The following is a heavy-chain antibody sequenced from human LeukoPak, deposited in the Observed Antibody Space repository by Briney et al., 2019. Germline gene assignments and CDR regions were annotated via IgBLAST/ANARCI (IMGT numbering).Heavy chain of an antibody. V-gene: IGHV3-23*01. CDR1: GFTFSSYA. Sequence: PGGSLRLSCAASGFTFSSYAMSWVRQAPGKGLEWVSSINPSSGNTYYADSVKGRFTIFGDNSKNTLYLQMNSLRAEDTAVYHCASAEPRGIIWYPYWGQGTLVTVSS. CDR2: INPSSGNT. CDR3: ASAEPRGIIWYPY. J-gene: IGHJ4*02. D-gene: IGHD6-13*01.